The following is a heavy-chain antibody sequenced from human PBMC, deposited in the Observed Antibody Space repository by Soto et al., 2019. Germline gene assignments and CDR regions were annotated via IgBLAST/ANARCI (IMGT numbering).Heavy chain of an antibody. Sequence: SETLSLTCAVYGGSFSGYYWSWIRQPPGKGLEWIGEINHSGSTNYNPSLKSRVTISVDTSKNQFSLKLSSVTAADTAVYYCARVGPYMVRGVIGWFDPWGQGTLVTVSS. CDR3: ARVGPYMVRGVIGWFDP. CDR2: INHSGST. CDR1: GGSFSGYY. V-gene: IGHV4-34*01. J-gene: IGHJ5*02. D-gene: IGHD3-10*01.